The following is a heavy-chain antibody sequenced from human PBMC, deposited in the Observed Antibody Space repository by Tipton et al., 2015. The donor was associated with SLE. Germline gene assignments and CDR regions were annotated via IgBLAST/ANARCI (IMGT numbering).Heavy chain of an antibody. CDR2: IYHSGTA. CDR1: GGSISSYY. Sequence: TLSLTCTVSGGSISSYYWTWIRQPPWKGLEWIGYIYHSGTAYYNPSLKSRVTISVDTSKNQFSLKLSSVTAADTAVYYCARVTELLWFGEARGWFDPWGQGTLVTVSS. V-gene: IGHV4-59*04. CDR3: ARVTELLWFGEARGWFDP. D-gene: IGHD3-10*01. J-gene: IGHJ5*02.